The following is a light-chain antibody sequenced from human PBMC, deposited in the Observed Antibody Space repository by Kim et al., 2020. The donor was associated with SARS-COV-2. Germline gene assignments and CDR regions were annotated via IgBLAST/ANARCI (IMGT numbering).Light chain of an antibody. J-gene: IGKJ2*01. CDR1: QSVSSSN. CDR2: DAS. Sequence: PGEGATPSCRASQSVSSSNLAWYQQKPGQAPRLLIYDASKRATDIPARFSGSGSGTDFTLTISSLEPEDFAVYYCQQRSNWPPYTFGQGTKLEI. CDR3: QQRSNWPPYT. V-gene: IGKV3-11*01.